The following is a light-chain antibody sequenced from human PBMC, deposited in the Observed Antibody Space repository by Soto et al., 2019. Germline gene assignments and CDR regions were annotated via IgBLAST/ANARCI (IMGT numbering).Light chain of an antibody. CDR2: KAS. CDR1: QSISSW. Sequence: DIQMTPSPSTLSASVVDRVTITCRASQSISSWLAWYQQTPGKAPKPLIYKASSLESGVPSRFSGSGSRTEFTLTISSLQPDDFATYYCQQYKSYSRTFGQGTKVDIK. CDR3: QQYKSYSRT. V-gene: IGKV1-5*03. J-gene: IGKJ1*01.